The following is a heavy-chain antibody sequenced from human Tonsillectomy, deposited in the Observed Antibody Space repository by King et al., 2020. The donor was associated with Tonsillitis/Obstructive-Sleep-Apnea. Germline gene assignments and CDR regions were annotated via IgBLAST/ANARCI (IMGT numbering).Heavy chain of an antibody. J-gene: IGHJ6*04. CDR1: GFTFSDYY. CDR3: ARPSLKGGNYDMDV. V-gene: IGHV3-11*06. D-gene: IGHD3-16*01. Sequence: VQLVESGGGLVKPGGSLRLSCAVSGFTFSDYYMSWIRQAPGKGLEWVSYISSSSSYIDYADSVKGRFTISRDNAKNSLYLHMNSLRAEDTAVYYCARPSLKGGNYDMDVWGRGTTVTVSA. CDR2: ISSSSSYI.